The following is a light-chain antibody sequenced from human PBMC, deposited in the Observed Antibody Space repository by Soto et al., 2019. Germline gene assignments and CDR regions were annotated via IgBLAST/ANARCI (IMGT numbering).Light chain of an antibody. CDR2: AAS. CDR3: QQSDILVT. Sequence: DIQMTQSPSSLSASVGDRVTITCQASQDITNYLYWYQHKPGKAPKLLIYAASNLETGVPSRFSGSGSGTHFTFTISSLQPEDVATYYWQQSDILVTFGGGTKVEIK. V-gene: IGKV1-33*01. CDR1: QDITNY. J-gene: IGKJ4*01.